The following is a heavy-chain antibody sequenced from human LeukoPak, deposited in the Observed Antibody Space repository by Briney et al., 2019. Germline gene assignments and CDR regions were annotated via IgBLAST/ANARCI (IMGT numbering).Heavy chain of an antibody. Sequence: GGSLRLSCAASGFTFSGSAMHWVRQASGKGLEWVGRIRSKANSYATAYAASVKGRFTISRDDSKNTAYLQMNSLRAEDTAVYYCAGEDLRRYMDVWGKGTTVTVSS. CDR1: GFTFSGSA. CDR2: IRSKANSYAT. V-gene: IGHV3-73*01. CDR3: AGEDLRRYMDV. D-gene: IGHD2-21*01. J-gene: IGHJ6*03.